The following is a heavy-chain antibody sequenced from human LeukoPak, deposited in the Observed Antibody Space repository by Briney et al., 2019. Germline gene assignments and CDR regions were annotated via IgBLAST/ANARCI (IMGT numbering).Heavy chain of an antibody. J-gene: IGHJ4*02. V-gene: IGHV1-2*04. Sequence: ASVKVSCKASGYTFTGYYMHWVRQAPGQGLEWMGWINPNSGGTNYAQKFQGWVTMTRDTSISTAYMELSRLRSDGTAVYYCARGYCTNGVCRYYFDYWGQGTLVTVSS. CDR3: ARGYCTNGVCRYYFDY. CDR2: INPNSGGT. CDR1: GYTFTGYY. D-gene: IGHD2-8*01.